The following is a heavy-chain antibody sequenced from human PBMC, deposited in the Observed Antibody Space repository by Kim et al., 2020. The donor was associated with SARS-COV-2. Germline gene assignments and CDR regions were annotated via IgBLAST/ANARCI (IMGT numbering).Heavy chain of an antibody. CDR3: AREGPVAGTWYFDL. V-gene: IGHV1-3*01. D-gene: IGHD6-19*01. J-gene: IGHJ2*01. Sequence: QTFQGRVTITRDPSASTAYMELSSLRSEDTAVYYCAREGPVAGTWYFDLWGRGTLVTVSS.